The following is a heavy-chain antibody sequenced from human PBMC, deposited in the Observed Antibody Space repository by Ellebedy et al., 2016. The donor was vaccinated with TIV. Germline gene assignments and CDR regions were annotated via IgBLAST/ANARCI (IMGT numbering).Heavy chain of an antibody. CDR1: GFTFSDYY. J-gene: IGHJ4*02. CDR3: ARDLIGAVAGKPNDY. V-gene: IGHV3-11*05. Sequence: GESLKISXAASGFTFSDYYMSWIRQAPGKGLEWVSYISSSSSYTNYADSVKGRFTISRDNAKNSLYLQMNSLRAEDTAVYYCARDLIGAVAGKPNDYWGQGTLVTVSS. CDR2: ISSSSSYT. D-gene: IGHD6-19*01.